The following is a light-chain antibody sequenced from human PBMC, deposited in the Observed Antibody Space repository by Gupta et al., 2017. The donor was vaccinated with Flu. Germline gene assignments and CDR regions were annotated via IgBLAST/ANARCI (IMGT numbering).Light chain of an antibody. J-gene: IGKJ4*01. Sequence: EIVLTQSPGTVSLSPGERATLPCRASQNVGNNYLGWYQQKVGQAPRLLIYNGSNRAAGISNRFSGSGSGTDFTLTISGLEPQDSAVYYCHQYAYSPLTFGGGTKVEIK. CDR1: QNVGNNY. V-gene: IGKV3-20*01. CDR3: HQYAYSPLT. CDR2: NGS.